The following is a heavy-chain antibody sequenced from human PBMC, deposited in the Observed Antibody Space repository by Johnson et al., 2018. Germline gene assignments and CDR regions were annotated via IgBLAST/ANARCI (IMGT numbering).Heavy chain of an antibody. D-gene: IGHD3-16*01. J-gene: IGHJ5*02. CDR2: IGNSGGTT. CDR3: AKDRIDSWGPGGEWWFDP. CDR1: GFTFSNYA. V-gene: IGHV3-23*04. Sequence: EVQLVESGGGLVQPGGSLRLSCAASGFTFSNYAMTWVRQAPGKGLEWVSTIGNSGGTTYYADSVKGRFSITRDNSRNTLYLQMNSLRAEDTAVYYCAKDRIDSWGPGGEWWFDPWGPGTLVTVSS.